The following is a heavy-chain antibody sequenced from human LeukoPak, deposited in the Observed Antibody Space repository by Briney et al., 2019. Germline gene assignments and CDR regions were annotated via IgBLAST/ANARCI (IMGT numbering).Heavy chain of an antibody. D-gene: IGHD6-19*01. Sequence: GGSLRLSCAASGFTFSDYYMSWIRQAPGKGLEWVPYISSSGNTKYYADSVKGRFTISRDNAKNSLYLQMNSLRADDTAVCYCARDGGSAWFFRYWGQGTLVTVSS. CDR2: ISSSGNTK. CDR3: ARDGGSAWFFRY. J-gene: IGHJ4*02. CDR1: GFTFSDYY. V-gene: IGHV3-11*04.